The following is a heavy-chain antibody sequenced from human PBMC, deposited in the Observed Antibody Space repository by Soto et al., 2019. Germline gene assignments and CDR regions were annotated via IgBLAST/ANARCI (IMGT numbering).Heavy chain of an antibody. J-gene: IGHJ4*02. CDR3: ARDNRRYFDWFQTEFDY. D-gene: IGHD3-9*01. V-gene: IGHV4-4*02. CDR2: IYHRGST. CDR1: GGPISSSNL. Sequence: SETLSLNCAVSGGPISSSNLWSWGRQPPGKGLEWIGEIYHRGSTNYNPSLKSRVTISVDKSKNQFSLKLSSVTAADTAVYFCARDNRRYFDWFQTEFDYWGQGTRVTVSS.